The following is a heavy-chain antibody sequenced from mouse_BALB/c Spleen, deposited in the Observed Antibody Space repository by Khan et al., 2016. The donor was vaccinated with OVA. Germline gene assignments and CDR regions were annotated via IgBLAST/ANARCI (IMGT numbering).Heavy chain of an antibody. CDR1: GFNIKDYY. Sequence: VRLQQSGAELVRPGASVKLPCKASGFNIKDYYIHWVKQRPEQGLEWIGWIDPENGNIIYDPKFQGKASITADTSSNTAYLQLSSLTSEDTAVYYCARDGYSPWFAYWGHGTLVTVSA. J-gene: IGHJ3*01. CDR2: IDPENGNI. D-gene: IGHD2-3*01. V-gene: IGHV14-1*02. CDR3: ARDGYSPWFAY.